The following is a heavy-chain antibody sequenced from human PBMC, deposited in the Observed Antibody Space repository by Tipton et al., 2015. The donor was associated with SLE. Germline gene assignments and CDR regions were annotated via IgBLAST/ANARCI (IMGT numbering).Heavy chain of an antibody. CDR3: AKDVDTAMVPYYHYGMDV. CDR2: ISGRGGSP. D-gene: IGHD5-18*01. CDR1: GFTFSSYA. J-gene: IGHJ6*02. V-gene: IGHV3-23*01. Sequence: SLRLSCAASGFTFSSYAMSWVRQAPGKGLEWVSAISGRGGSPYYSDSVKGRFTISRGNSKNTLYLQMNSLRAEDTAVYYCAKDVDTAMVPYYHYGMDVWGQGTSVTVSS.